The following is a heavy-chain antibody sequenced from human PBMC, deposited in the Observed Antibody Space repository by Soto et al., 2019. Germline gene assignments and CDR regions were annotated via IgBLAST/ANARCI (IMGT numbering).Heavy chain of an antibody. CDR2: ISGSGGST. D-gene: IGHD2-15*01. V-gene: IGHV3-23*01. CDR3: AKGGAGYCSGGSCYTHCGMDV. J-gene: IGHJ6*02. CDR1: GFTFSSYA. Sequence: GGSLRLSCAASGFTFSSYAMSWVRQAPGKGLEWVSAISGSGGSTYYADSVKGRFTISRDNSKNTLYLQMNSLRAEDTAVYYCAKGGAGYCSGGSCYTHCGMDVWGQGTTVTVSS.